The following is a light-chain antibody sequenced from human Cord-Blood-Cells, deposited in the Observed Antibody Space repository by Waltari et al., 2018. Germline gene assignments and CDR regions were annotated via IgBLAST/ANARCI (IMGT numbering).Light chain of an antibody. CDR3: CSYAGSSTWV. J-gene: IGLJ3*02. V-gene: IGLV2-23*01. CDR2: EGS. Sequence: QSALTQPASVSGSPVQSLTIPCTGTSSDAGSYNLVSWYQQPPGKAPKLMIYEGSKRPSGVSNRFSGSKSGNTASLTISGLQAEDEADYYCCSYAGSSTWVFGGGTKLTVL. CDR1: SSDAGSYNL.